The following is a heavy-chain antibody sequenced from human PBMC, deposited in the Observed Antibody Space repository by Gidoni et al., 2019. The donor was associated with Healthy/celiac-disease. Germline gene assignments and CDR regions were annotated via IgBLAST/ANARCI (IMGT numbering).Heavy chain of an antibody. CDR1: GYSFTSYW. V-gene: IGHV5-51*01. CDR3: ARQGSGYDLDSKLNYYDSSGKYWYFDL. CDR2: IAPGDSDT. J-gene: IGHJ2*01. D-gene: IGHD3-22*01. Sequence: EVQLVQSGAEVKKPGASLKISCKGSGYSFTSYWIGWVRQMPGKGREWMGIIAPGDSDTRYSPSFQGQVTISADKSISTAYLQWSSLKASDTAMYYCARQGSGYDLDSKLNYYDSSGKYWYFDLWGRGTLVTVSS.